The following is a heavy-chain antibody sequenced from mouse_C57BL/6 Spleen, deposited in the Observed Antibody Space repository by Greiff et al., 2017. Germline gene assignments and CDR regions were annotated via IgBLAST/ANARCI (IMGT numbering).Heavy chain of an antibody. CDR1: GYTFTSYW. D-gene: IGHD2-4*01. V-gene: IGHV1-55*01. J-gene: IGHJ2*01. CDR2: IYPGSGST. Sequence: QVQLQQPGAELVKPGASVKMSCKASGYTFTSYWITWVKQRPGQGLEWIGDIYPGSGSTNYNEKFKSKATLTVDTSSSTAYMQLSSLTSEDSAVYYGARSPYDYGGEYYFDYWGQGTTLTVSS. CDR3: ARSPYDYGGEYYFDY.